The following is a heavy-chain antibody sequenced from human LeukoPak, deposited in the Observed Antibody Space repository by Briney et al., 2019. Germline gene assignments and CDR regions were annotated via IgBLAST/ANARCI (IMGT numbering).Heavy chain of an antibody. D-gene: IGHD3-10*01. CDR2: ISSSGSTI. J-gene: IGHJ6*03. CDR3: ARERANYYGSGSYQYYYYYMDV. V-gene: IGHV3-48*03. CDR1: GFTFSSYE. Sequence: GESLRLSCAASGFTFSSYEMNWVRQAPGKGLEWVSYISSSGSTIYYADSVKGRFTISRDNAKNSLYLQMNSLRAEDTAVYYCARERANYYGSGSYQYYYYYMDVWGKGTTVTISS.